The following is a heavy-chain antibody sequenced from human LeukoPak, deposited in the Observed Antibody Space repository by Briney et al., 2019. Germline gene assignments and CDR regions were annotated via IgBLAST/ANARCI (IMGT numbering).Heavy chain of an antibody. V-gene: IGHV4-4*07. J-gene: IGHJ3*02. CDR3: ARSGCSGGSCYSQRGAFDI. CDR2: MYSSGIT. Sequence: PSETLSLTCTVSGGSISNYYWSWIRQPAGKGLEWIGRMYSSGITNYNPSLSSRVTMSVDTSKNQFSLKLSSVTAADTAVYYCARSGCSGGSCYSQRGAFDIWGQGTMVTVSS. D-gene: IGHD2-15*01. CDR1: GGSISNYY.